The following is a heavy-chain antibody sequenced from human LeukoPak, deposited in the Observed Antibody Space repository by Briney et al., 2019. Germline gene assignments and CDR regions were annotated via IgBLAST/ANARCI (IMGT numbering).Heavy chain of an antibody. Sequence: PGGSLRVSCVACGFSFSDDYMSCIRQAPGRGLEWISYISGSGSDLYYADSVKGRFTISRDNANNSLYLQMNSLRAEDTAVYYCARSIGYSYTMNVWGQGTTVTVSS. CDR2: ISGSGSDL. J-gene: IGHJ6*02. V-gene: IGHV3-11*01. CDR3: ARSIGYSYTMNV. CDR1: GFSFSDDY. D-gene: IGHD2-15*01.